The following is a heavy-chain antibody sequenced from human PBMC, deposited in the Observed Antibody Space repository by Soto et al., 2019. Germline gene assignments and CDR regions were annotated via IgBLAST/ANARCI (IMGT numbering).Heavy chain of an antibody. J-gene: IGHJ4*02. V-gene: IGHV1-69*02. Sequence: QVQLVQSGAEVKKPGSSVKVSCKVSGDTFNTYTISWVRQAPGQGLEWMGRIISILAVTTYSRKFQGRLSITADESTSTAYMEVSSLRSEDTAIYYCAARYCSAATCFNPGAYWGQGTLVAVSS. CDR3: AARYCSAATCFNPGAY. D-gene: IGHD2-8*02. CDR1: GDTFNTYT. CDR2: IISILAVT.